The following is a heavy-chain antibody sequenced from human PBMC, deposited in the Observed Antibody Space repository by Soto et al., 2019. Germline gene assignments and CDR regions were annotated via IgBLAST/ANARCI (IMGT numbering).Heavy chain of an antibody. CDR1: GYTFTGYY. J-gene: IGHJ3*02. D-gene: IGHD6-6*01. CDR2: INPNSGGT. Sequence: ASVKVSCKASGYTFTGYYMHWVRQAPGQGLEWMGWINPNSGGTNYAQKFQGWVTMTRDTSISTAYMELSRLRSDDTAVYYCASGGYSGSSFYAFDIWGQGTMVTVSS. CDR3: ASGGYSGSSFYAFDI. V-gene: IGHV1-2*04.